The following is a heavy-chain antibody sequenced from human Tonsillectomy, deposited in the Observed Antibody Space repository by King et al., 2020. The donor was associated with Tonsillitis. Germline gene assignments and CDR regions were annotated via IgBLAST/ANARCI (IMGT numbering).Heavy chain of an antibody. D-gene: IGHD3-9*01. CDR2: IYTSGST. Sequence: QLQESGPGLVKPSQTLSLTCSVSGASISSGSYYWSWIRQPAGKGLEWIGRIYTSGSTDYNPSLESRVTMSTDTSRNQFSLKLSSVTAADTAVYYCARGGDLSTGGSLFDPWGQGTLVTGSS. J-gene: IGHJ5*02. CDR3: ARGGDLSTGGSLFDP. CDR1: GASISSGSYY. V-gene: IGHV4-61*02.